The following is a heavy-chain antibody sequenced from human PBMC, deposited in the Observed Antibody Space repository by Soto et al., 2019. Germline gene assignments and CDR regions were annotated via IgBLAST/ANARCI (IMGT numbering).Heavy chain of an antibody. J-gene: IGHJ1*01. D-gene: IGHD2-21*02. CDR3: TREWPRVVVTGPGYFQH. CDR1: GFTFGDYA. CDR2: IRSKAYGGTT. Sequence: QPGGSLRLSCTASGFTFGDYAMSWVRQAPGKGLEWVGFIRSKAYGGTTEYAASVKGRFTISRDDSKSIAYLQMNSLKTEDTAVYYCTREWPRVVVTGPGYFQHWGQGTLVTVSS. V-gene: IGHV3-49*04.